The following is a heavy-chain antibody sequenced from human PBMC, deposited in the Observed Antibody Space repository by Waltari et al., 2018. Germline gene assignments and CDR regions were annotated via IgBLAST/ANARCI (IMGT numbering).Heavy chain of an antibody. CDR2: IIPIFNTT. Sequence: QVQLVQSGAEGKNPGSSVTVSCKASGGTFVSYAVSWVRQAPGQGLEWMGGIIPIFNTTNYPQKFQGRVTITADESTSTAFMELTSLKSDDTAFYYCARGPMTATGQGYFDIWGRGTLVTVSS. J-gene: IGHJ2*01. CDR3: ARGPMTATGQGYFDI. CDR1: GGTFVSYA. D-gene: IGHD5-18*01. V-gene: IGHV1-69*01.